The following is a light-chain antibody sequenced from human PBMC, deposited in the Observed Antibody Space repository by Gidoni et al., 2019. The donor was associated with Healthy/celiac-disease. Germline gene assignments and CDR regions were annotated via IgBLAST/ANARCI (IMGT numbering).Light chain of an antibody. Sequence: EIQMTQSPASLSVSAGDRATLTCRASQSVSSNLAWYQQKPGQAPRLLIYAASSRPTGIPARFSGSGSGTEFTLTISSLQPEDFAVYYCQQYNSWPPYTFXQXTKLEIK. J-gene: IGKJ2*01. CDR1: QSVSSN. CDR3: QQYNSWPPYT. V-gene: IGKV3-15*01. CDR2: AAS.